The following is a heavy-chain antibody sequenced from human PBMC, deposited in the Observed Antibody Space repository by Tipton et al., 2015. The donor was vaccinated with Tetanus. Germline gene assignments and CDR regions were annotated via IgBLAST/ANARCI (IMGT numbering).Heavy chain of an antibody. CDR3: ARVLPSGYSSSWYVGAFDY. V-gene: IGHV4-34*01. CDR2: INHSGST. Sequence: TLSLTCAVYGGSFSGYYWSWIRQPPGKGLEWIGEINHSGSTNYNPSHKSRVTMSVDTSKNQFSLKLSSVTAADTAVYYCARVLPSGYSSSWYVGAFDYWGQGTLVTVSS. D-gene: IGHD6-13*01. J-gene: IGHJ4*02. CDR1: GGSFSGYY.